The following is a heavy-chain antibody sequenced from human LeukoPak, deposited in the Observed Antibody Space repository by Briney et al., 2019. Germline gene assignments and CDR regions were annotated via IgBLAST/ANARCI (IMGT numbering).Heavy chain of an antibody. CDR2: IIPILGIA. D-gene: IGHD6-13*01. V-gene: IGHV1-69*04. CDR3: ARALIAAAGNFYHYYGMDV. Sequence: ASVKVSCKASGGTFSSYAISWVRQAPGQGLEWMGRIIPILGIANYAQKFQGRVTITADKSTSTAYMELSSLRSEDTAVYYCARALIAAAGNFYHYYGMDVWGQGTTVTVSS. CDR1: GGTFSSYA. J-gene: IGHJ6*02.